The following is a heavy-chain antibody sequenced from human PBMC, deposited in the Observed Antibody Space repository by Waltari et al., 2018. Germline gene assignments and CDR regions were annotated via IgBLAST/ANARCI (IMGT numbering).Heavy chain of an antibody. Sequence: QVQLVQSGAEVKKPGASVKVSCKASGYTFTSYDINWVRQATGQGLEWMGWVDLNSGNTGYEQEFQGKVTMTRNTAKSTAYMELSSMRSEDTAVYYCSRVPYSGSYLDCWGQGTLVTVSS. CDR2: VDLNSGNT. D-gene: IGHD1-26*01. V-gene: IGHV1-8*01. J-gene: IGHJ4*02. CDR1: GYTFTSYD. CDR3: SRVPYSGSYLDC.